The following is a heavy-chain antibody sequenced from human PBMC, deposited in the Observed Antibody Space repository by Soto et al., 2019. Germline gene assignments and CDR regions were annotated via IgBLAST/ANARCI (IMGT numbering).Heavy chain of an antibody. CDR2: IMPIFRAP. J-gene: IGHJ6*02. V-gene: IGHV1-69*12. Sequence: QVQLVQSGAEVKKPGSSVKVSCKASGGAFSDYAFSWVRQAPGQGLEWLGGIMPIFRAPDYAQKLQGRVTITADEFTRRAYMEMNSLRSEDTAVYYCASWLKGPDIGNYYYGMDVWGQGTTVTVS. D-gene: IGHD2-15*01. CDR1: GGAFSDYA. CDR3: ASWLKGPDIGNYYYGMDV.